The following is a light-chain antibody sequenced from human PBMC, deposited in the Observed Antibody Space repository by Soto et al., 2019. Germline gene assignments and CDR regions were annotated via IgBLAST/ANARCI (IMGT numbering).Light chain of an antibody. V-gene: IGLV2-14*01. CDR2: DVS. CDR3: TSYTSGSTYV. J-gene: IGLJ1*01. CDR1: SSDVGAYNY. Sequence: QSALTQPASVSGSPGQSITFSYTGTSSDVGAYNYVSWYQQHPGKAPKLIIYDVSNWPSGVSDRFSGSKSGNTASLTISGLQAEDEADYYCTSYTSGSTYVFGTGTKLTVL.